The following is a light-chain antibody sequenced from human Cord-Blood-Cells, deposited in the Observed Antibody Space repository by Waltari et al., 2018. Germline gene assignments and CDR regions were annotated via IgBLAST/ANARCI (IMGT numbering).Light chain of an antibody. CDR2: DVS. J-gene: IGLJ1*01. CDR1: SSYVGGYKY. Sequence: QSALTQPASVSGSPGQSLTISCTGTSSYVGGYKYVSWYQQHPGKAPKLMVYDVSTRPSGVRNRFTVSKAGNTASLTFCGLRADDESEYYCSSYAGSSTRVFGTGTKVTV. V-gene: IGLV2-14*01. CDR3: SSYAGSSTRV.